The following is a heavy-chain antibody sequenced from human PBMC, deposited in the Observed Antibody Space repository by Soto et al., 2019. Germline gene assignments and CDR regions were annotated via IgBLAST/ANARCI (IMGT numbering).Heavy chain of an antibody. CDR3: ARLGAARYLDY. CDR1: GGSISSYY. Sequence: SETLSLTCTVSGGSISSYYWSWIRQPPGKGLEWIGYIYYSGSTNYNPSLKSRVTISVDTSKNQFSLKLSSVTAADTAVYYCARLGAARYLDYWGQGTLVIVSA. J-gene: IGHJ4*01. V-gene: IGHV4-59*01. CDR2: IYYSGST. D-gene: IGHD1-26*01.